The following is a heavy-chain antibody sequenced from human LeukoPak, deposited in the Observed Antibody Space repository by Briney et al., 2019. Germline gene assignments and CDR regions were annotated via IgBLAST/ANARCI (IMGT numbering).Heavy chain of an antibody. CDR2: IRSKGYGGTT. CDR3: SRYYTAMVTADAFDI. V-gene: IGHV3-49*03. CDR1: GFTFGEYA. J-gene: IGHJ3*02. Sequence: GGSLRLSCTASGFTFGEYAMSWFRQAPGKGLEWIGFIRSKGYGGTTEYAASVRGRFTISRDDSKSIAYLQMSSLKTEDTAVYYCSRYYTAMVTADAFDIWGQGTMVTVSS. D-gene: IGHD5-18*01.